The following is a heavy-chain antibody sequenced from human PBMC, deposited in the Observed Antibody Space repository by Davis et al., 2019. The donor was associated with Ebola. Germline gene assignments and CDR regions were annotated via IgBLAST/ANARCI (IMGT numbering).Heavy chain of an antibody. CDR3: ARSGLSFGVVKYHYGMDV. D-gene: IGHD3-3*01. Sequence: GGSLRLSCAASGFTFSSYSMNWVRQAPGKGLEWVSYISSSSSTIYYADSVKGRFTISRDNAKNSLYLRMNSLRAEDTAVYYCARSGLSFGVVKYHYGMDVWGKGTTVTVSS. CDR2: ISSSSSTI. V-gene: IGHV3-48*01. J-gene: IGHJ6*04. CDR1: GFTFSSYS.